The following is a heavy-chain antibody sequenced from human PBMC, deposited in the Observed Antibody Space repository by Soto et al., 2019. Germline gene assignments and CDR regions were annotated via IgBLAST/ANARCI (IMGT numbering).Heavy chain of an antibody. J-gene: IGHJ5*02. CDR1: GYTFTSHG. V-gene: IGHV1-18*04. Sequence: ASVKVSCKTSGYTFTSHGISWVRQAPGQGLEWMGWISAYNGNTNYAQKLQGRVTMTTDTPTSTAYMELRSLRSDDTAVYYCARGVGSGTYYNQYNWFDPWGQGTLVTVSS. CDR2: ISAYNGNT. D-gene: IGHD3-10*01. CDR3: ARGVGSGTYYNQYNWFDP.